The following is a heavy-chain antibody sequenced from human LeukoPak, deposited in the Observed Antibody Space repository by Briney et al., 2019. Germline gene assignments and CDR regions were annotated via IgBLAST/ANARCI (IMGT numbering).Heavy chain of an antibody. J-gene: IGHJ4*02. Sequence: SETLSLTCTVSGGSISSSSYYWGWIRQPPGKGLEWIGRIYYSGSTYYNPSLKSRVTILVDTSKNQFSLKLSSVTAADTAVYYCARDLGTIDYWGQGTLVTVPS. CDR1: GGSISSSSYY. CDR3: ARDLGTIDY. CDR2: IYYSGST. V-gene: IGHV4-39*07.